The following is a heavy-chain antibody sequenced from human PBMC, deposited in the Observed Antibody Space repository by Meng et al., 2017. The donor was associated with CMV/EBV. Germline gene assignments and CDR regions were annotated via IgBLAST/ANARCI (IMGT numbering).Heavy chain of an antibody. D-gene: IGHD3-3*01. J-gene: IGHJ4*02. CDR3: AKVLLRFLEWLSPNFDY. Sequence: GESLKISCAASGFTFSSYAMSWVRQAPGKGLEWASAISGSGGSTYYADSVKGRFTISRDNSKNTLYLQMNSLRAEDTAVYYCAKVLLRFLEWLSPNFDYWGQGTLVTVSS. V-gene: IGHV3-23*01. CDR2: ISGSGGST. CDR1: GFTFSSYA.